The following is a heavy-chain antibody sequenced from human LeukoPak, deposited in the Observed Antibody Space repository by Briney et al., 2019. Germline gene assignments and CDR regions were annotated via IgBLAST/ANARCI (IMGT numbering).Heavy chain of an antibody. CDR2: ISSSGTYI. CDR1: GFTFSSYS. J-gene: IGHJ4*02. CDR3: AVVAGTY. Sequence: PGGSLRLSCAASGFTFSSYSMNWVRQAPGKGLEWVSFISSSGTYIYYADSVKGRFTISRDNAKNSLYLQMSSLRAEDTAVYYCAVVAGTYWGQGTLATVSS. D-gene: IGHD6-19*01. V-gene: IGHV3-21*01.